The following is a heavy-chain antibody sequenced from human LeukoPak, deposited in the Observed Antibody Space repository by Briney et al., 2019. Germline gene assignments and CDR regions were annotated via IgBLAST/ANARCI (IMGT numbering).Heavy chain of an antibody. CDR3: VRDYVWESHRQFDY. D-gene: IGHD3-16*01. CDR2: IKKDGSEK. V-gene: IGHV3-7*01. CDR1: GFTFRNYW. Sequence: PGGSLRLSCAASGFTFRNYWMSWVRQAPGKGLEWVANIKKDGSEKKYVDSVKGRFTVSRDNVKNALFMQMNSLKVEDTAVYYCVRDYVWESHRQFDYWGQGTMVTVSS. J-gene: IGHJ4*02.